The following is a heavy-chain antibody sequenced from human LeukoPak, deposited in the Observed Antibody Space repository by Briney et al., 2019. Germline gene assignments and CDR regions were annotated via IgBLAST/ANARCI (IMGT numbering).Heavy chain of an antibody. CDR2: IHPGDSDT. Sequence: GESLKISCKGSGYSFTSYWIGWVRQMPGKGLEWMGIIHPGDSDTRYSPSFQGQVTISADKSISTAYLQWSSLKASDTAMYYCARLEENYYDSSGYYPGQLDYWGQGTLVTVSS. J-gene: IGHJ4*02. CDR1: GYSFTSYW. V-gene: IGHV5-51*01. D-gene: IGHD3-22*01. CDR3: ARLEENYYDSSGYYPGQLDY.